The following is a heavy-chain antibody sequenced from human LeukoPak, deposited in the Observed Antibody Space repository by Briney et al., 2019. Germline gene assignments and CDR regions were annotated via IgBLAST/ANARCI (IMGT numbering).Heavy chain of an antibody. D-gene: IGHD3-10*01. J-gene: IGHJ6*04. CDR3: AKDLVEVRGVIITQDHYYGMDV. CDR1: GFTFSSYG. V-gene: IGHV3-30*18. Sequence: PGGSLRLSCAASGFTFSSYGMHWVRQAPGKGLEWVAVISYDGSNKYYADSVKGRFTISRDNSKNTLYLQMNSLRAEDTAVYYCAKDLVEVRGVIITQDHYYGMDVWGKGTTVTVSS. CDR2: ISYDGSNK.